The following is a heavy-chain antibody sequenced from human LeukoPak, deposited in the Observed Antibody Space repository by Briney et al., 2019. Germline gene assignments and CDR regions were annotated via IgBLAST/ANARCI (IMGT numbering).Heavy chain of an antibody. J-gene: IGHJ5*02. CDR2: IYTTGST. Sequence: PSQTLSLTCTVSGGSISSGSYYWSWIRQPAGKELEWIVRIYTTGSTNYNPSLKSRVTISVDTSKNQFSLKLSSVTPADTAVYYCARDLYNWLDPWGQGTLVTVSS. V-gene: IGHV4-61*02. CDR3: ARDLYNWLDP. CDR1: GGSISSGSYY.